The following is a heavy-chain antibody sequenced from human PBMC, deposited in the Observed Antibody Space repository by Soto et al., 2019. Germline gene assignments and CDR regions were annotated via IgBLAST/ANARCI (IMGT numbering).Heavy chain of an antibody. Sequence: KSSETLSLTCAVYGGSFSGYYWSWIRQPPGKGLEWIGEINHSGSTNYNPSLKSRVTISVDTSKNQFSLKLSSVTAADTAVYYCAIDSSGYYLYGMDVWGQGTTVTVSS. CDR2: INHSGST. V-gene: IGHV4-34*01. D-gene: IGHD3-22*01. CDR1: GGSFSGYY. J-gene: IGHJ6*02. CDR3: AIDSSGYYLYGMDV.